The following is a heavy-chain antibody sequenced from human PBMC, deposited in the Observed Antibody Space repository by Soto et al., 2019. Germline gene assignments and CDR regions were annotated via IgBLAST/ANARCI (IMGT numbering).Heavy chain of an antibody. J-gene: IGHJ6*02. Sequence: SETLSLTCTVSGGSISSYYWSWIRQPPGKGLEWIGYIYYSGSTNYNPSLKSRVTISVDTSKNQFSLKLSSVTAAVTAVYYCARGGGEDYDFWSGYRPHYYGMDVWGQGTTVTVSS. D-gene: IGHD3-3*01. CDR2: IYYSGST. CDR3: ARGGGEDYDFWSGYRPHYYGMDV. V-gene: IGHV4-59*01. CDR1: GGSISSYY.